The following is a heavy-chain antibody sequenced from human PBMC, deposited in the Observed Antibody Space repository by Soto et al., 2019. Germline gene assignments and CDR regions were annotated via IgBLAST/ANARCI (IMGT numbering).Heavy chain of an antibody. V-gene: IGHV4-4*02. Sequence: QVQLQESGPGLVKPSGTLSLTCALSGASIITDNWWSWVRQPPGEEMEWIGEIYHSGNTNFNPSVKSRVTISVDTSKNQCSLTVSSVTAADTAIYYCARASASSKLRGVVINWGQGTLVTVSS. CDR2: IYHSGNT. D-gene: IGHD3-10*01. CDR3: ARASASSKLRGVVIN. J-gene: IGHJ4*02. CDR1: GASIITDNW.